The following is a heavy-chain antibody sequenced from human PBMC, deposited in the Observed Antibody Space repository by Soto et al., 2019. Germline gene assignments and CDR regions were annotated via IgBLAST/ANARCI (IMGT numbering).Heavy chain of an antibody. V-gene: IGHV4-31*01. CDR2: IYYSGST. Sequence: QVQLQESGPGLVKPAQTLSLTCTVSGGSISSGGYYWSWIRQHPGKGLEWIGYIYYSGSTYYNPSLKCLLTISLDKSKIQYSLKLTSVTAADTAVYYCATVEDLRVLGTYNLFDPWGQGTLVTVSS. CDR1: GGSISSGGYY. J-gene: IGHJ5*02. D-gene: IGHD3-10*01. CDR3: ATVEDLRVLGTYNLFDP.